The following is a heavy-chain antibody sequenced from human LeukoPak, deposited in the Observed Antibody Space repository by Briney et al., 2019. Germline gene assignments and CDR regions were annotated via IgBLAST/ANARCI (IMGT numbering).Heavy chain of an antibody. J-gene: IGHJ3*02. V-gene: IGHV3-74*01. CDR3: AREYCSSTSCYSALAAFDI. CDR1: GFTLSSYW. CDR2: INRDGSSA. D-gene: IGHD2-2*02. Sequence: TGGSLRLSCAASGFTLSSYWMHWVRQAPGKGLVWVSRINRDGSSANYADSVRGRFTISIDNAKNTLYLQMNSLRAEDTAVYYCAREYCSSTSCYSALAAFDIWGQGTMVTVSS.